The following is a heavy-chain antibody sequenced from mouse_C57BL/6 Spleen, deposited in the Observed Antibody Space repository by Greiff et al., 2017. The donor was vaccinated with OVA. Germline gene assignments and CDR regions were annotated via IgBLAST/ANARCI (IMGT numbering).Heavy chain of an antibody. V-gene: IGHV5-17*01. CDR1: GFTFSDYG. CDR2: ISSGSSTI. J-gene: IGHJ2*01. D-gene: IGHD4-1*01. Sequence: EVKLMESGGGLVKPGGSLKLSCAASGFTFSDYGMHWVRQAPEKGLEWVAYISSGSSTIYYADTVKGRFTISRDNAKNTLFLQMTSLRSEDTAMYYCARNWDGGYFDYWGQGTTLTVSS. CDR3: ARNWDGGYFDY.